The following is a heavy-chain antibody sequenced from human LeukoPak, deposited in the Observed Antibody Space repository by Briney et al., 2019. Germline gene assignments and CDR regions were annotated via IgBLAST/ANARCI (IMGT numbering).Heavy chain of an antibody. J-gene: IGHJ3*01. Sequence: KTSETLSLTCTVSGGSITGYYGSWIRQPPGKGLEYIGYIYYSGSTNYNPSLKSRLTISLDTSKNQFSLKLTSVTAADTALYYCARGLPGYSGGDDAFDVWGQGTVVIVS. CDR1: GGSITGYY. CDR3: ARGLPGYSGGDDAFDV. D-gene: IGHD6-19*01. CDR2: IYYSGST. V-gene: IGHV4-59*01.